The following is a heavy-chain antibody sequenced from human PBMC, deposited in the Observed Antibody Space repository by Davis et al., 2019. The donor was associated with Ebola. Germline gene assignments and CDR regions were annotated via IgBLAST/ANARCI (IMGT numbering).Heavy chain of an antibody. V-gene: IGHV3-30*02. D-gene: IGHD5-18*01. Sequence: GESLKISCAASGFTFSSYGMHWVRQAPGKGLEWVAVIWYDGSNKYYADSVKGRFTISRDNSKNTLYLEMNNMIPEDTAVYYCAKDLGGYSYGYGDNWFDPWGQGTLVTVSS. CDR2: IWYDGSNK. CDR1: GFTFSSYG. CDR3: AKDLGGYSYGYGDNWFDP. J-gene: IGHJ5*02.